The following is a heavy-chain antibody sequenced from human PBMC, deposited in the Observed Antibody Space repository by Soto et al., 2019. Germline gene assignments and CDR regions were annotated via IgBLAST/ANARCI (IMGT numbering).Heavy chain of an antibody. V-gene: IGHV3-30*18. D-gene: IGHD6-6*01. CDR2: ISFEGSKK. J-gene: IGHJ5*02. CDR3: AKGGRSSARDFDT. CDR1: GFTFSGYG. Sequence: QVQLVESGGGVVQPGRSLRLSCAASGFTFSGYGMHWVRQAPGKGLEWVAVISFEGSKKYYANSVEGRFTISRDNSKNTLFLQMNSLRAEDTAVYYCAKGGRSSARDFDTWGQGTLVTVSS.